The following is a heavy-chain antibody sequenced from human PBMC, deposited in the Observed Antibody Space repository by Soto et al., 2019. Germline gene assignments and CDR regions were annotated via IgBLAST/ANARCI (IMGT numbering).Heavy chain of an antibody. D-gene: IGHD6-19*01. J-gene: IGHJ4*02. CDR2: INPKSGGT. Sequence: QVQLVQSGAEVKQPGASMKVSCKASGYIFSDNYIHWVRQAPGQGLEWMAWINPKSGGTNYARNFQGRVTLTRDTSISTAYMDLSRLTSEDTAVYYCARAREDSSGWFDYWGQGTLVTVSS. V-gene: IGHV1-2*02. CDR3: ARAREDSSGWFDY. CDR1: GYIFSDNY.